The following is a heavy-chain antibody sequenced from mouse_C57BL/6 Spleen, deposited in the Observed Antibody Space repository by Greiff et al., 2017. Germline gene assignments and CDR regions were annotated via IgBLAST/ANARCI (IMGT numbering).Heavy chain of an antibody. D-gene: IGHD2-5*01. CDR3: ARERLGDYYSNF. CDR1: GYSITSGYY. V-gene: IGHV3-6*01. Sequence: EVKLQESGPGLVKPSQSLSLTCSVTGYSITSGYYWNWIRQFPGNKLEWMGYISYDGSNNYNPSLKNRISITRATSKNQFFLKLNSVTTEDTATYYCARERLGDYYSNFWGQGTLVTVSA. J-gene: IGHJ3*01. CDR2: ISYDGSN.